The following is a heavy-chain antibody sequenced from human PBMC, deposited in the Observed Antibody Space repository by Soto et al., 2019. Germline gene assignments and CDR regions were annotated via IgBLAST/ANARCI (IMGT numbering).Heavy chain of an antibody. CDR2: IIPILDIP. CDR3: ASQLAGGLGVGSAPPGGDNYGWDV. Sequence: QVQLVQSGAEVKKPGSSVKVSCKASGGTFSRYTFTWVRQAPGQGLEWMGRIIPILDIPNYAQNFQGRVTMGADKSRRTGDVGVSRGGAGDRARCDWASQLAGGLGVGSAPPGGDNYGWDVWGQGSTVTVSS. CDR1: GGTFSRYT. J-gene: IGHJ6*02. V-gene: IGHV1-69*02. D-gene: IGHD2-21*01.